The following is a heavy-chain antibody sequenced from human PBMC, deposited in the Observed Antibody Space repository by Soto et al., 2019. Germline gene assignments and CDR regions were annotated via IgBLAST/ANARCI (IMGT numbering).Heavy chain of an antibody. CDR3: ARDSLQPIDTYYYGMDV. J-gene: IGHJ6*02. D-gene: IGHD4-4*01. CDR1: GGSISSGDYY. Sequence: QVQLQESGPGLVKPSQTLSLTCTVSGGSISSGDYYWSWIRQPPGKGLEWIGYIYYSGSTYYNPSLKSRVTISADTSKNQFSLKLSSVTAADTAVYYCARDSLQPIDTYYYGMDVWGQGTTVTVSS. V-gene: IGHV4-30-4*01. CDR2: IYYSGST.